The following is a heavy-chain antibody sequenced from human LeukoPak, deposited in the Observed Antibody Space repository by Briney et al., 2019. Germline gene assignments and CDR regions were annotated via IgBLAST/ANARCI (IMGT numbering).Heavy chain of an antibody. Sequence: PGGSLRLSCAASGFTFSSYAMHWVRQAPGKGLEWVAVISYDGSNKYYADSVKGRFTISRDNSKNTLYLQMNSLRAGDTAVHYCARDGIVGSYYFDYWGQGTLVTVSS. CDR3: ARDGIVGSYYFDY. CDR1: GFTFSSYA. CDR2: ISYDGSNK. D-gene: IGHD1-26*01. V-gene: IGHV3-30-3*01. J-gene: IGHJ4*02.